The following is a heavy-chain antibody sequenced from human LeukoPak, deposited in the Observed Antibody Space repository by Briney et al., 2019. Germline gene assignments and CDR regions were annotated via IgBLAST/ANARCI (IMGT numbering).Heavy chain of an antibody. J-gene: IGHJ3*02. CDR3: ARGADLDAFDI. V-gene: IGHV4-30-2*01. Sequence: SETLSLTCTVSGGSISSSSYYWGWIRQPPGKGLEWIGYIYHSGSTYYNPSLKSRVTISVDRSKNQFSLKLSSVTAADTAVYYCARGADLDAFDIWGQGTMVTVSS. CDR1: GGSISSSSYY. CDR2: IYHSGST.